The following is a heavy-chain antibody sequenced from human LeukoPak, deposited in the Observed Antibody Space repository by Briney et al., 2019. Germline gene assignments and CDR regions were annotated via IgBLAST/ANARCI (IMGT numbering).Heavy chain of an antibody. CDR3: ARKHYYDSSGFFPPMDY. D-gene: IGHD3-22*01. CDR1: GFTFSSYS. V-gene: IGHV3-21*01. CDR2: ISSSSSYI. Sequence: PGGSLRLSCAASGFTFSSYSMNWVRQAPGKGLEWVSSISSSSSYIYYADSVKGRFTISRDNSKNTLYLQMNSLRAEDTAVYYCARKHYYDSSGFFPPMDYWGQGTLVTVSS. J-gene: IGHJ4*02.